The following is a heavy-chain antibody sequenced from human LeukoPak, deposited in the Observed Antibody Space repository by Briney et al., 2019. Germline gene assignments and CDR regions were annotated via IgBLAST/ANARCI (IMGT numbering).Heavy chain of an antibody. CDR3: AKEVILTGTFDY. Sequence: GGSLRLSCAASGFTFSSYGMSWVRQAPGKGLEWVSAISGRGGTTYYADSVKGRFTISRDNSKNTLYLQMNSLRAEDTAVYFCAKEVILTGTFDYWGQGTLVTVSS. V-gene: IGHV3-23*01. CDR1: GFTFSSYG. J-gene: IGHJ4*02. CDR2: ISGRGGTT. D-gene: IGHD3-9*01.